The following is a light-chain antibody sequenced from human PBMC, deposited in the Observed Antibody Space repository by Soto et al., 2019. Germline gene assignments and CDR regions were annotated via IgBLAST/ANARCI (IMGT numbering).Light chain of an antibody. V-gene: IGKV3-20*01. CDR3: QHYNSYSEA. J-gene: IGKJ1*01. CDR2: GAS. Sequence: EMVLTQSPGTLSLSPGERATLSCRASQSVSSNYLAWYQQRPGQAPRLLIYGASSRATGIPDRFSGSGSGTDFTLTISRLEPADFAVYYCQHYNSYSEAFGQGTKVELK. CDR1: QSVSSNY.